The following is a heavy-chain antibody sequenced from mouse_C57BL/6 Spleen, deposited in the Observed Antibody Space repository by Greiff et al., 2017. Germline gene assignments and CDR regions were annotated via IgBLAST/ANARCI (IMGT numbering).Heavy chain of an antibody. Sequence: QVHVKQPGTELVKPGASVKLSCKASGYTFTSYWMHWVKQRPGQGLEWIGNINPSNGGTNYNEKFKSKATLTVDKSSSTAYMQLSSLTSEDSAVYYCARGATVVARYFDVWGTGTTVTVSS. J-gene: IGHJ1*03. D-gene: IGHD1-1*01. V-gene: IGHV1-53*01. CDR1: GYTFTSYW. CDR3: ARGATVVARYFDV. CDR2: INPSNGGT.